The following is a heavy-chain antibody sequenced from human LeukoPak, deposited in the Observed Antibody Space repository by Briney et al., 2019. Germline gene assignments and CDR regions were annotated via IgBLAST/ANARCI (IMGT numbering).Heavy chain of an antibody. V-gene: IGHV1-69*01. D-gene: IGHD4-17*01. CDR3: ASSRLNDYGDRDDGFDI. Sequence: ASVKVSRKASGGTFSSYAISWVRQAPGQGLEWMGGIIPIFGIANYAQKFQGRVTITADESTSTTYMELSSLRSEDTAVYYCASSRLNDYGDRDDGFDIWGQGTLVSVSS. J-gene: IGHJ3*02. CDR2: IIPIFGIA. CDR1: GGTFSSYA.